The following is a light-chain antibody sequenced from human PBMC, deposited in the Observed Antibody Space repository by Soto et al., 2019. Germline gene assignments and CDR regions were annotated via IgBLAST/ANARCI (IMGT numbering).Light chain of an antibody. CDR1: SSDVATYNL. J-gene: IGLJ3*02. V-gene: IGLV2-11*01. CDR3: CSYAGSYTWV. CDR2: DVS. Sequence: QSALTQPASVSGSPGQSITISCTGTSSDVATYNLVSWYQQRPGTAPQLIIYDVSKRPSGVPDRFSGSKSGNTASLTISGLQAEDEADYYCCSYAGSYTWVFGGGTKLTVL.